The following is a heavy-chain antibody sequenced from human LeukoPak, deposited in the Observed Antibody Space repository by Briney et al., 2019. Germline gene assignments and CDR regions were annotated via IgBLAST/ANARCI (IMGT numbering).Heavy chain of an antibody. Sequence: SETLSLTCAVYGGSFSGYYWSWIRRPPGKGLEWIGEINHSGSTNYNPSLKSRVTISVDTSKNQFSLKLSSVTAADTAVYYCARGPPIVVVVAATLKLKYYFDYWGQGTLVTVSS. V-gene: IGHV4-34*01. J-gene: IGHJ4*02. D-gene: IGHD2-15*01. CDR2: INHSGST. CDR1: GGSFSGYY. CDR3: ARGPPIVVVVAATLKLKYYFDY.